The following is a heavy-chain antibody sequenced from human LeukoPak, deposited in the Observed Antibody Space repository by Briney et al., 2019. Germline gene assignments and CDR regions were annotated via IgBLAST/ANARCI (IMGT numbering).Heavy chain of an antibody. D-gene: IGHD3-10*01. CDR1: GFTFSGYG. CDR2: TSYDGSKK. J-gene: IGHJ4*02. Sequence: GGSLRLSCAASGFTFSGYGMHWVRQAPGKGLEWVAVTSYDGSKKHYADSVKGQFTISRDNSKNTLYLQMNSLRAEDTAVYYCAKDRGFGVFFQYYFDYWGQGTLVTVSS. V-gene: IGHV3-30*18. CDR3: AKDRGFGVFFQYYFDY.